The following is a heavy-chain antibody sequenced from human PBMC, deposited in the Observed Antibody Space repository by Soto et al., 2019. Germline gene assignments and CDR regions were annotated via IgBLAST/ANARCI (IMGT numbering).Heavy chain of an antibody. CDR3: ARDTERDSSGYYSEGSDY. Sequence: ASVKVSCKASGYTFTAYYLHCVRQAPGHGLEWMGCINPNSGGTNYAQNFQGRVTMTRDRSISTAYLDLSRLRSDDTAVYYCARDTERDSSGYYSEGSDYWGQGTLVTVSS. D-gene: IGHD3-22*01. V-gene: IGHV1-2*02. CDR2: INPNSGGT. J-gene: IGHJ4*02. CDR1: GYTFTAYY.